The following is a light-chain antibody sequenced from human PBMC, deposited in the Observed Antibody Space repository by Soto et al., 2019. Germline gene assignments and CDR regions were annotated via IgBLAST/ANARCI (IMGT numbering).Light chain of an antibody. J-gene: IGLJ2*01. CDR2: AVS. CDR3: SSFTTSSHVV. V-gene: IGLV2-14*03. Sequence: QSVLTQPASVSGSPGQSITISCTGTSSDIGADNSVSWYQQHPGKAPQLMIYAVSHRPSRVSSRFSGSKSGITISLTISGIQAEDEADYYCSSFTTSSHVVFGGGTQLTVL. CDR1: SSDIGADNS.